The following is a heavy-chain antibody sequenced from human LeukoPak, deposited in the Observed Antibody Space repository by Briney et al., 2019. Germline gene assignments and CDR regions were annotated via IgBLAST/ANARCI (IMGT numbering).Heavy chain of an antibody. D-gene: IGHD6-13*01. J-gene: IGHJ3*02. V-gene: IGHV4-39*01. CDR3: ASLAAAAGTGAFDI. CDR2: IYYSGST. Sequence: SETLSLTCTVSGGSISSSSYYWGWIRQPPGKWLEWIGSIYYSGSTYYNPSLKSRVTISVDSSKNQFSLKLSSVAAADTAVYYCASLAAAAGTGAFDIWGQGTMVTVSS. CDR1: GGSISSSSYY.